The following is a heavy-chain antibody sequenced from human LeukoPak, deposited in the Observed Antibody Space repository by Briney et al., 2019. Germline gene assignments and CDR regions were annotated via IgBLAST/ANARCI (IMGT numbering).Heavy chain of an antibody. CDR1: GFTFSSYA. Sequence: PGGSLRLSCAASGFTFSSYAMSWVRQAPGKGLEWVSGIVANGVNTYYADSVQGRFTISRDNSKNTLYLQMNSLRAEDTAVYYCAKYWVDTVLVPFDYWGQGTLVTVS. CDR2: IVANGVNT. V-gene: IGHV3-23*01. D-gene: IGHD5-18*01. CDR3: AKYWVDTVLVPFDY. J-gene: IGHJ4*02.